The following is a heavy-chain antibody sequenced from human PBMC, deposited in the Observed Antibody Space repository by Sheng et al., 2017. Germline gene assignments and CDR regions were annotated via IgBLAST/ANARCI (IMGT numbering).Heavy chain of an antibody. CDR1: GGTFSSYT. J-gene: IGHJ3*02. V-gene: IGHV1-69*02. CDR3: ARVVGNIVAGGAFDI. D-gene: IGHD5-12*01. CDR2: IIPILGIA. Sequence: QVQLVQSGAEVKKPGSSVKVSCKASGGTFSSYTISWVRQAPGQGLEWMGRIIPILGIANYAQKFQGRVTITADKSTSTAYMELSSLRSEDTAVYYCARVVGNIVAGGAFDIWGQGTMVTVSS.